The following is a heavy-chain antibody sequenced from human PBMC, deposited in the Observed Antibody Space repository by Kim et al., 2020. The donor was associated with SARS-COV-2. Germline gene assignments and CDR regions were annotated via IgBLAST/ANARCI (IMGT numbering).Heavy chain of an antibody. J-gene: IGHJ4*02. CDR2: LSGSGVST. Sequence: GGSLRLSCAASGFPFKNYAMNWVRQAPGKGLEWVSGLSGSGVSTYYADSVKGRFTISRDNSKHTLYLQMNSLRAEDTAVYFCAKDSRWGREPYYVDYCGQGTLVTVSS. CDR1: GFPFKNYA. D-gene: IGHD3-16*01. CDR3: AKDSRWGREPYYVDY. V-gene: IGHV3-23*01.